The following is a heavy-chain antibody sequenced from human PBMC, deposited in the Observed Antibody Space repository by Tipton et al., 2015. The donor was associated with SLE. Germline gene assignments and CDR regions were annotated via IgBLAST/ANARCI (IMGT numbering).Heavy chain of an antibody. D-gene: IGHD3-22*01. V-gene: IGHV4-34*01. CDR2: INHSGST. J-gene: IGHJ6*02. CDR1: GGSFSGYY. Sequence: LRLSCTVYGGSFSGYYWSWIRQPPGKGLEWIGEINHSGSTNYNPSLKSRTTISADTSKNQFSLNLSSVTAADTAVYYCARHHYDTRGYPYNAMDVWGQGTAVSVS. CDR3: ARHHYDTRGYPYNAMDV.